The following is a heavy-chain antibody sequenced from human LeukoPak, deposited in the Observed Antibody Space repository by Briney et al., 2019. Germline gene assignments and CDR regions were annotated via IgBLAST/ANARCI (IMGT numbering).Heavy chain of an antibody. CDR1: GFSFSDYY. CDR2: ISSRSTYI. V-gene: IGHV3-11*06. D-gene: IGHD2-8*02. CDR3: ARGGTGAFDY. Sequence: GGSLRLSCTASGFSFSDYYMSWIRQAPGKGLEWISYISSRSTYISDADSVKGRFTISRDNAKNLLFLQMNSLRVEDTALHYCARGGTGAFDYWGQGILVTVSS. J-gene: IGHJ4*02.